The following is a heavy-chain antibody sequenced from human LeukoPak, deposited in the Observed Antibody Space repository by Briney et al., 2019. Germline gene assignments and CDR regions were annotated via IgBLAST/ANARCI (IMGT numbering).Heavy chain of an antibody. V-gene: IGHV3-53*04. CDR2: IYSGGST. D-gene: IGHD6-13*01. Sequence: PGGSLRLSCAASGFTVSSNYMSWVRQAPGKGLEWVSIIYSGGSTYYADSVKGRFTISRHNSKNTLYLQMNSLRAEDTAVYYCARSPPETYSSSWYWFDPWGQGTLVTVSS. J-gene: IGHJ5*02. CDR3: ARSPPETYSSSWYWFDP. CDR1: GFTVSSNY.